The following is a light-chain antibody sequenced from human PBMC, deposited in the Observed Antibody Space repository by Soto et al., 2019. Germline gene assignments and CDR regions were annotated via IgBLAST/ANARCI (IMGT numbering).Light chain of an antibody. V-gene: IGKV1-6*01. CDR1: QGIRND. J-gene: IGKJ1*01. CDR2: GAS. Sequence: AIQMTQSPSSLSASVGDRVTITCRASQGIRNDLGWYQQKPGKAPKLLIYGASNLQSGVPSRFSGSGSGTDFTLTITSLQPEDFATYDCLHDHIYPWTFGQGTKVDIK. CDR3: LHDHIYPWT.